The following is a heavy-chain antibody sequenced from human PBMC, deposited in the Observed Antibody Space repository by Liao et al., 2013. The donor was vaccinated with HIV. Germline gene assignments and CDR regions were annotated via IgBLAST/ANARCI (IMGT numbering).Heavy chain of an antibody. Sequence: QVQLQESGPGLVKPSETLSLTCTVSGGSISSYYWSWIRQPAGKGLEWIGRIYTSGSTNYNPSLKSRVTISVDTSKNQFSLKLSSVTAADTAVYYCATLTDDIVVVPPAKYFQHWGQGTLVTVSS. CDR2: IYTSGST. D-gene: IGHD2-2*01. CDR1: GGSISSYY. V-gene: IGHV4-4*07. J-gene: IGHJ1*01. CDR3: ATLTDDIVVVPPAKYFQH.